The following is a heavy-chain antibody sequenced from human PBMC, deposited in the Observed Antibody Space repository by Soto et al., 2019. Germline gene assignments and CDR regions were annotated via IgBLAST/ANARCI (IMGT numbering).Heavy chain of an antibody. D-gene: IGHD3-3*01. CDR2: INHSGST. CDR1: GGSFTGSY. J-gene: IGHJ5*02. Sequence: SETLSLTCVVSGGSFTGSYWSWIRQPPGKGLEWLGEINHSGSTNYKSSLRSRLTISADTSKNQFSLKLSSVTAADTAVYYCARDLGDYDFWSGYRRRFDPWGQGTLVTVSS. V-gene: IGHV4-34*01. CDR3: ARDLGDYDFWSGYRRRFDP.